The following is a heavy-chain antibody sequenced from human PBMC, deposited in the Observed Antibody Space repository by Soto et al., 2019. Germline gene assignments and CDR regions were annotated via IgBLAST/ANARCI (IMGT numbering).Heavy chain of an antibody. CDR1: GYTFTSYG. D-gene: IGHD6-13*01. J-gene: IGHJ6*02. CDR2: ISAYNGNT. Sequence: XSVKVSCNGSGYTFTSYGISCVRQAPGQGLEWMGWISAYNGNTNYAQKLQGRVTMTTDTSTSTAYMELRSLRSDDTAVYYCAREDSSWYHLDVWGQGPTVTVSS. CDR3: AREDSSWYHLDV. V-gene: IGHV1-18*01.